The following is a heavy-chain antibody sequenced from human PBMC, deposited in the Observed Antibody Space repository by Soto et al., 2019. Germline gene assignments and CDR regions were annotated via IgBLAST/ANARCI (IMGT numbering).Heavy chain of an antibody. CDR1: GFTFSSYA. Sequence: GGSLRLSCAASGFTFSSYAMSWVRQAPGKGLEWVSAISGSGGSTYYADSVKGRFTISRDNSKNTLYLQMNSLRAEDTAVYYCAKAISPGYSYGRSQRPFDYWGQGTLVTVSS. D-gene: IGHD5-18*01. CDR3: AKAISPGYSYGRSQRPFDY. J-gene: IGHJ4*02. V-gene: IGHV3-23*01. CDR2: ISGSGGST.